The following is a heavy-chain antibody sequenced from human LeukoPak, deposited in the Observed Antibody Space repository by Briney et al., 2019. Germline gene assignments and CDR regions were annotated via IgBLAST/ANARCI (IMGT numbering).Heavy chain of an antibody. CDR3: ARDKRAGGMDV. CDR1: GGSISSYY. CDR2: IYYSGST. J-gene: IGHJ6*02. D-gene: IGHD6-25*01. Sequence: SESLSLTCTVSGGSISSYYWSWIRQPPGKGLEWIGYIYYSGSTNYNPSLKSRVTISVDTSKNQFSLKLSSVTAADTAVYYCARDKRAGGMDVWGQGTTVTVSS. V-gene: IGHV4-59*01.